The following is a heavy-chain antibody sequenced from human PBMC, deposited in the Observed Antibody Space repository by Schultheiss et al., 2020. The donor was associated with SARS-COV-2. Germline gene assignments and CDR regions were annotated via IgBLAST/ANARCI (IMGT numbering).Heavy chain of an antibody. CDR3: ARPRLASFDY. Sequence: SETLSLTCTVSGGSVSSGSYYWSWIRQPPGKGLEWIGYIYYSGSTNYNPSLKSRVTISVDTSKNQFSLKLSSVTAADTAVYYCARPRLASFDYWGQGTLVTVSS. CDR1: GGSVSSGSYY. D-gene: IGHD6-19*01. V-gene: IGHV4-61*01. CDR2: IYYSGST. J-gene: IGHJ4*02.